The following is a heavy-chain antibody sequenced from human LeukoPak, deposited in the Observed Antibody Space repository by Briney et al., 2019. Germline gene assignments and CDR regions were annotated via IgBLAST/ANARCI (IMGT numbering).Heavy chain of an antibody. D-gene: IGHD3-22*01. CDR3: AILVYDSSAPDFDY. CDR2: TSFDGNNQ. Sequence: SGRSLRLSCSASGFTFSSYALHWVRQAPGKGLEWVAITSFDGNNQYYADSVKGRFTISRDNSTNTLYLQMNSLRAEDTAVYYCAILVYDSSAPDFDYWGQGTLVTVSS. V-gene: IGHV3-30*04. CDR1: GFTFSSYA. J-gene: IGHJ4*02.